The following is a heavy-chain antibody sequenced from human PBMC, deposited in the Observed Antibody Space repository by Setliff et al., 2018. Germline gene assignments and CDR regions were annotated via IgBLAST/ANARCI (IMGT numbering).Heavy chain of an antibody. V-gene: IGHV3-53*05. Sequence: GESLKISCAASGFTVTSNYMSWVRQAPGQGLEWVSVIYTGGSTYYADSVKGRFTISRDNSKNTLYLQMNSLRPEDTAVSYCARTCSGSGCYAGLESWGQGTPVTVSS. CDR3: ARTCSGSGCYAGLES. J-gene: IGHJ4*02. CDR1: GFTVTSNY. CDR2: IYTGGST. D-gene: IGHD2-15*01.